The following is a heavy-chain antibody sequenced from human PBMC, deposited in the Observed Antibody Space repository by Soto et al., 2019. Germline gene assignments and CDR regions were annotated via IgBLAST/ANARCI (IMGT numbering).Heavy chain of an antibody. CDR2: FRGSDRTT. Sequence: QPGGSLRLSCVTSGFTFSIYAMSWVRQAPGKGLEWGSGFRGSDRTTYYADSVKGRFPISRDTSTNTLYLQMDSLRAEDSAKYFCARMGWTPVASDWEYDYWGQGTLVTVSS. D-gene: IGHD1-26*01. J-gene: IGHJ4*02. CDR3: ARMGWTPVASDWEYDY. CDR1: GFTFSIYA. V-gene: IGHV3-23*01.